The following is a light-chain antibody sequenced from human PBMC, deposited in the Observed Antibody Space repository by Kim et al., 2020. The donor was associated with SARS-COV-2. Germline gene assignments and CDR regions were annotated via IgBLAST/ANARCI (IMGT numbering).Light chain of an antibody. V-gene: IGKV3-20*01. CDR2: GAS. CDR1: QRVSADF. J-gene: IGKJ1*01. Sequence: EIVLTQSPGTLSLSPGERVTISCRASQRVSADFLAWYQQRPGQAPGLLIHGASRRVSGIPDRFSGSGSGTEFTLTISRLEPEDVAVYYYRQYGDPPPWTFGQGTKLEI. CDR3: RQYGDPPPWT.